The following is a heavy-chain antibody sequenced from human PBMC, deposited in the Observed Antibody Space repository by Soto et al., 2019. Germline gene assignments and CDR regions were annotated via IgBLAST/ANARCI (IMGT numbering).Heavy chain of an antibody. CDR1: GFTFSSYG. J-gene: IGHJ6*02. V-gene: IGHV3-33*01. CDR2: IWYDGSNK. Sequence: GGSLRLSCAASGFTFSSYGMHWVHQAPGKXLEWVAVIWYDGSNKYYADSVKGRFTISRDNSKNTLYLQMNSLRAEDTAVYYCAREYLSIAVAGTFYYYYGMDVWGQGTTVTVSS. D-gene: IGHD6-19*01. CDR3: AREYLSIAVAGTFYYYYGMDV.